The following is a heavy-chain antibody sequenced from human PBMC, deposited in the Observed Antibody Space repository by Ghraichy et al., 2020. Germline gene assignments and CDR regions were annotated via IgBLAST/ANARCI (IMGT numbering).Heavy chain of an antibody. V-gene: IGHV3-7*01. J-gene: IGHJ4*02. CDR2: INEDGSKK. CDR1: GFTFSRYW. CDR3: AREEDFYYDGSGYYFVSYFDY. D-gene: IGHD3-22*01. Sequence: GESLNISCAASGFTFSRYWMSWVRQAPGKELEWVANINEDGSKKFYVDSVEGRFTISRDNAENSLYLQMNGLRAKDTAIYYCAREEDFYYDGSGYYFVSYFDYWGQGTLVPVSS.